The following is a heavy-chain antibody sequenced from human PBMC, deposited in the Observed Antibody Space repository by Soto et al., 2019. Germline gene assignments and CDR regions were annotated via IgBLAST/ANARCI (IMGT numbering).Heavy chain of an antibody. J-gene: IGHJ3*02. Sequence: SETLSLTCTVSGGSISSYYWSWIRQPPGKGLEWIGYIYYSGSTNYNPSLKSRVTISVDTSKNQFSLKLSSVTAADTAVYYCARRRVTGSHAFDIWGQGTMVTVSS. V-gene: IGHV4-59*08. CDR2: IYYSGST. CDR1: GGSISSYY. CDR3: ARRRVTGSHAFDI. D-gene: IGHD5-18*01.